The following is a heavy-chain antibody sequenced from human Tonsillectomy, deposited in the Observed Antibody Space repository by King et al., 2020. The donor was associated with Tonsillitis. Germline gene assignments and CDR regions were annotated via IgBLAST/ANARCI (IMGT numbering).Heavy chain of an antibody. CDR2: ISSSSSDI. V-gene: IGHV3-21*01. D-gene: IGHD6-13*01. CDR1: GYTFSSYS. CDR3: ARDAGIAAAGRYEYFDL. J-gene: IGHJ2*01. Sequence: VQLVESGGGLVKPGGSLRLSCAASGYTFSSYSMNWVRQAPGKGLEWVSSISSSSSDIYYAHTVKGRFTISRDNAKSTLYLHMNSLRAEDTAVYYCARDAGIAAAGRYEYFDLWGRGTLVTVSS.